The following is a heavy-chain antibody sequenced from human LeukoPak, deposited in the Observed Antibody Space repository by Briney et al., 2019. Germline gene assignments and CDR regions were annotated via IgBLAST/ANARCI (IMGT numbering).Heavy chain of an antibody. CDR1: GFTFDDYG. J-gene: IGHJ4*02. V-gene: IGHV3-20*04. Sequence: PGGSPRLSCAASGFTFDDYGMSWVRQAPGKGLEWVSGINWNGGSTGYADSVKGRFTISRDNAKNSLYLQMNSLRAEDTALYYCARGSYDSWLPYFDYWGQGTLVTVSS. CDR3: ARGSYDSWLPYFDY. D-gene: IGHD3-22*01. CDR2: INWNGGST.